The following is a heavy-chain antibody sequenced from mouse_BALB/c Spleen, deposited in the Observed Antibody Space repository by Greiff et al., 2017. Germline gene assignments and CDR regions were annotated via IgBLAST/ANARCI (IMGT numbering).Heavy chain of an antibody. CDR2: ISYSGST. Sequence: DVQLQESGPSLVKPSQTLSLTCSVTGDSITSGYWNWIRKFPGNKLEYMGYISYSGSTYYNPSLKSRISITRDTSKNQYYLQLNSVTTEDTATYYCARYPYYYGSREAYFDYWGQGTTLTVSS. CDR1: GDSITSGY. J-gene: IGHJ2*01. D-gene: IGHD1-1*01. V-gene: IGHV3-8*02. CDR3: ARYPYYYGSREAYFDY.